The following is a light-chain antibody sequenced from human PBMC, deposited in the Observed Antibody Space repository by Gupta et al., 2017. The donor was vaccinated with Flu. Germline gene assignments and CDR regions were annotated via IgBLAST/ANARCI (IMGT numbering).Light chain of an antibody. J-gene: IGLJ1*01. Sequence: SALTQPASVPGSPVKSITTSWIGISSFDSDNIVSWYQQHPGEAPKLIIYDVNKRPAGVANRFSASKSGNTASLTISGRQEEDEGDYYCCSDGGSDTFVFGTVTKVSV. CDR2: DVN. V-gene: IGLV2-23*02. CDR3: CSDGGSDTFV. CDR1: SSFDSDNI.